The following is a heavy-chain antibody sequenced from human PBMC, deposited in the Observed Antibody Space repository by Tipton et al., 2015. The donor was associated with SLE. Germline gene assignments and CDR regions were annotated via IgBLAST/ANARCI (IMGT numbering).Heavy chain of an antibody. Sequence: TLSLTCTVSGGSIRSYYWSWIRQPPGKGLEWIGYIYYSGYTNYNPSLKSRVTISVDTSKNQFSLKLSSVTAADTAVYYCARGLYYYYGMDVWGQGTTVTVSS. J-gene: IGHJ6*02. CDR3: ARGLYYYYGMDV. V-gene: IGHV4-59*01. CDR1: GGSIRSYY. CDR2: IYYSGYT.